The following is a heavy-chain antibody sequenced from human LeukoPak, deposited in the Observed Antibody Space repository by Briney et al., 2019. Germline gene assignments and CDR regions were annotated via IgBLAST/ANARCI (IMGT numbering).Heavy chain of an antibody. CDR1: GFTFSSFA. CDR2: ITDDGYNT. D-gene: IGHD6-19*01. J-gene: IGHJ4*02. CDR3: AKDLSYTSGASDH. Sequence: GGSLRLSCAASGFTFSSFAMTWVRQAPGKGLEWVSTITDDGYNTYSADSVKGRITFSRDNSKNTLSLQLRSLRAEDTAVYYCAKDLSYTSGASDHWGQGTLVTVSS. V-gene: IGHV3-23*01.